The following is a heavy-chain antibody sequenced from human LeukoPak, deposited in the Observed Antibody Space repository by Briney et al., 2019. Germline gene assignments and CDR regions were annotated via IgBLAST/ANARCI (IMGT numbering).Heavy chain of an antibody. CDR3: ARDEAGYSSG. V-gene: IGHV3-23*01. Sequence: AGGSLRLSCAASGFTFRNYAMSWVRQAPGKGLEWVSAISGSGDITYYVDSVKGRFTISRDNSKNTLYLHMDSLRSEDTAVYYCARDEAGYSSGWGQGTLVTVSS. CDR1: GFTFRNYA. J-gene: IGHJ4*02. D-gene: IGHD6-19*01. CDR2: ISGSGDIT.